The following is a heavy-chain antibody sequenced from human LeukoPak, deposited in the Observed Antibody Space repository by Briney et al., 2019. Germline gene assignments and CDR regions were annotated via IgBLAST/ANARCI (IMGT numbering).Heavy chain of an antibody. CDR2: IWYDGSND. V-gene: IGHV3-33*01. Sequence: GRSLRLSCAASGFTFNTYAMHWVRQAPGKGLEWVAAIWYDGSNDYYGDSVTGRFTIPRDNSKNTLFLQMNSLRTEDTAVYYCAREVDCSGGSCYRGAFDIWGQGTMVTVSS. D-gene: IGHD2-15*01. J-gene: IGHJ3*02. CDR3: AREVDCSGGSCYRGAFDI. CDR1: GFTFNTYA.